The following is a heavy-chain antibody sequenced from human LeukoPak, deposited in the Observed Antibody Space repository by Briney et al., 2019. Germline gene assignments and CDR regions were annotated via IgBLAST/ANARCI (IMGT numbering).Heavy chain of an antibody. J-gene: IGHJ5*02. D-gene: IGHD6-19*01. CDR1: GGSISSYY. CDR2: IYTSGST. Sequence: SETLSLTCTVSGGSISSYYWSWIRQPAGKGLEWIGRIYTSGSTNYNPSLKSRVTMSVDTSKNQFSLKLSSVTAADTAVYYCARERGSSGWYGQGWFDPWGQGTLVTVSS. V-gene: IGHV4-4*07. CDR3: ARERGSSGWYGQGWFDP.